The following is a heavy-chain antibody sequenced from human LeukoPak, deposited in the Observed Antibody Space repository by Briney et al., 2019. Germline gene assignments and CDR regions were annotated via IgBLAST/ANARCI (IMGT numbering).Heavy chain of an antibody. V-gene: IGHV1-2*02. CDR2: INPNSGGT. D-gene: IGHD3-3*01. CDR3: ATTGVDGWFDP. CDR1: GYTFTGYY. Sequence: ASVKVSCKASGYTFTGYYMHWVRQAPGQGLEWMGWINPNSGGTNYAQRFQGRVTMTRDTSTNTAYVVLNRLRSDDTAVYYCATTGVDGWFDPWGQGTLVTVSS. J-gene: IGHJ5*02.